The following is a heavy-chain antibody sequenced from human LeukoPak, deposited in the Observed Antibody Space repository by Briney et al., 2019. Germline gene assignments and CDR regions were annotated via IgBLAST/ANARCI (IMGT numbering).Heavy chain of an antibody. CDR3: ARDSSGWYRGDAFDI. V-gene: IGHV4-59*01. D-gene: IGHD6-19*01. Sequence: PSETLSLTCTVSGGSISSYYWSWIRQPPGKGLEGIGYIYYSGSTNYNPSLKSRVTISVDTSKNQFSLKLSSVTAADTAVYYCARDSSGWYRGDAFDIWGQGTMVTVSS. CDR1: GGSISSYY. J-gene: IGHJ3*02. CDR2: IYYSGST.